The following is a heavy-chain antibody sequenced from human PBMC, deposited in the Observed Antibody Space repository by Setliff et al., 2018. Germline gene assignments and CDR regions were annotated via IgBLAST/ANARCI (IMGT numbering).Heavy chain of an antibody. D-gene: IGHD3-3*01. J-gene: IGHJ4*01. Sequence: SETLSLTCTVYGASFSDYYWGWIRQPPGKGLEWIAEINHSGSTNYNPSPKSRVTISVDTSKNQFSLKLSSVTAADTAVCYCRFWSGYYKNDYWGQGTLVTVSS. V-gene: IGHV4-34*01. CDR2: INHSGST. CDR1: GASFSDYY. CDR3: RFWSGYYKNDY.